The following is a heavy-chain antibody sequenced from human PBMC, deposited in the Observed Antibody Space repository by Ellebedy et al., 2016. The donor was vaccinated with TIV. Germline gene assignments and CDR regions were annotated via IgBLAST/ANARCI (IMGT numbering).Heavy chain of an antibody. D-gene: IGHD1-26*01. Sequence: GESLKISCAASGFTFSSYEMNWVRQAPGKGLVWVSRINRDGSRATYADSVKGRFTFSRDDARKTLYLQMNNLRVEDTAIYYCLRDVGYDGHDWYFESWGRGTLVTVSS. J-gene: IGHJ2*01. CDR1: GFTFSSYE. CDR2: INRDGSRA. V-gene: IGHV3-74*01. CDR3: LRDVGYDGHDWYFES.